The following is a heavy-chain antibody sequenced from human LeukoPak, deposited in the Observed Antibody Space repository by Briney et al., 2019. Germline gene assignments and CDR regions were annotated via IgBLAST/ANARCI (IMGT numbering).Heavy chain of an antibody. CDR3: ARASRLWLCIDY. CDR1: GFGFSDSY. CDR2: ISGSGSDM. Sequence: GGSLRLSCVVSGFGFSDSYMTWIRQTPGKGLEWLAYISGSGSDMYYADSVKGRFTISRDNAKNSLYLQMNSLRDEDTAVYYCARASRLWLCIDYWGQGTLVTVSS. V-gene: IGHV3-11*04. D-gene: IGHD3-16*01. J-gene: IGHJ4*02.